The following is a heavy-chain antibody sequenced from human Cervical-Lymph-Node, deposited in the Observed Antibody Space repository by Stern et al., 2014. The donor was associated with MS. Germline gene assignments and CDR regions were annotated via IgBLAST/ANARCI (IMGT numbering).Heavy chain of an antibody. Sequence: EVHLVESGGGLVQPGGSLRLSCAASGFTFTRHWMHWVRQVPGKGLVWVSRINSDGMVTNYADSVKGRFTISRDNAKNTVYLQMNSLRDEDTALYYCTRASSTSCYSWGQGTLVTVSS. CDR2: INSDGMVT. V-gene: IGHV3-74*02. D-gene: IGHD2-2*01. CDR1: GFTFTRHW. J-gene: IGHJ5*02. CDR3: TRASSTSCYS.